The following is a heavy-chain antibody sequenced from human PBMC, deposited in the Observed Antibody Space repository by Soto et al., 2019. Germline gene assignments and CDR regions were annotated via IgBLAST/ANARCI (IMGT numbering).Heavy chain of an antibody. D-gene: IGHD1-7*01. CDR3: ARGKLELIFRAFDY. CDR1: GGTFSSYA. V-gene: IGHV1-69*13. CDR2: IIPIFGTA. J-gene: IGHJ4*02. Sequence: ASVKVSCKASGGTFSSYAISWVRQAPGQGLEWMGGIIPIFGTANYAQKFQGRVTITADESTSTAYMELSSLRSEDTAVYYCARGKLELIFRAFDYWGQGPLVTVSS.